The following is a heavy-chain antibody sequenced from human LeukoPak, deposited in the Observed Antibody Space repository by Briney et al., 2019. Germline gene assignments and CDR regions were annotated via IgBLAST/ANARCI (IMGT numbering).Heavy chain of an antibody. D-gene: IGHD3-10*01. CDR1: GGSISSSSYY. CDR3: ARRRRNGSGGRYDY. V-gene: IGHV4-39*07. J-gene: IGHJ4*02. CDR2: INHSGST. Sequence: SETLSLTCTVSGGSISSSSYYWGWIRQPPGKGLEWIGSINHSGSTNYNPSLKSRVTISVDTSKNQFSLKLSSVTAADTAVYYCARRRRNGSGGRYDYWGQGTLVTVSS.